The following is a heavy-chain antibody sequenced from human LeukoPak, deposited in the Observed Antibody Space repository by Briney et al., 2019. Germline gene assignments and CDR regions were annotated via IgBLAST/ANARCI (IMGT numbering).Heavy chain of an antibody. D-gene: IGHD3-10*01. J-gene: IGHJ3*02. V-gene: IGHV3-7*01. CDR3: AGPPQASSFDI. CDR2: IKPDGSEK. Sequence: PGGSLRLSCAASGFTFNTYAMSWVRQAPGKGLEWVANIKPDGSEKNYVDSVKGRFTISRDNAKNSLYLQMNSLRAEDTAVYYCAGPPQASSFDIWGQGTMVTVSS. CDR1: GFTFNTYA.